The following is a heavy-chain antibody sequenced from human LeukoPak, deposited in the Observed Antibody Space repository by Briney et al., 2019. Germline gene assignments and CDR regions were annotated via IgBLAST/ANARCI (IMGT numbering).Heavy chain of an antibody. CDR2: ISGGGGST. Sequence: PGGSLRLSCAASGFTFSSYAMSWVRQVPGKGLEWVSVISGGGGSTYYADSVKGRFTISRDNSKSTLYLQMSSLRAEDTAIYYCAKARFGVLTRWDYWGQGTLVTVSS. CDR3: AKARFGVLTRWDY. J-gene: IGHJ4*02. V-gene: IGHV3-23*01. CDR1: GFTFSSYA. D-gene: IGHD3-3*01.